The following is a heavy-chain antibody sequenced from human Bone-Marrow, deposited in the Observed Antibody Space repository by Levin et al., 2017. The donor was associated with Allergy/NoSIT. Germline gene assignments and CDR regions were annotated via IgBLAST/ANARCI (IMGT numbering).Heavy chain of an antibody. CDR2: IYSGGTT. J-gene: IGHJ4*02. Sequence: GGSLRLSCAVSGFTVYNNYMSWVRQAPGKGLEWVSLIYSGGTTQYADSVKGRFTIPRDSSKNTLYLQMNSLTPEDTAMYYCARNVPLTANGYWGQGTLVTVSS. CDR3: ARNVPLTANGY. V-gene: IGHV3-66*01. D-gene: IGHD2-8*01. CDR1: GFTVYNNY.